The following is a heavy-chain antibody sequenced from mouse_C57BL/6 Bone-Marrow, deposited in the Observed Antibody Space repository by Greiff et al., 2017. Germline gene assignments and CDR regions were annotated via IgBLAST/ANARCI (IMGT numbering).Heavy chain of an antibody. V-gene: IGHV5-6*01. CDR1: GFTFSSYG. CDR2: ISSGGSYT. CDR3: ARRGDGTMDY. Sequence: EVQVVESGGDLVKPGGSLKLSCAASGFTFSSYGMSWVRQTPDKRLEWVATISSGGSYTYYPDSVKGRFTISRDNAKNTLYLQMSSLQSEDTAMYYCARRGDGTMDYWGQGTSVTVSS. J-gene: IGHJ4*01.